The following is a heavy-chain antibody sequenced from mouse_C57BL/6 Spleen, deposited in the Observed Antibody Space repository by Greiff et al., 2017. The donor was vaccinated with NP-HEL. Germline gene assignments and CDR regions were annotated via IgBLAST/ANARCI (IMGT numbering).Heavy chain of an antibody. J-gene: IGHJ2*01. D-gene: IGHD2-2*01. CDR2: IDPSDSET. CDR1: GYTFTSYW. Sequence: VQLQQPGAELVRPGSSVKLSCKASGYTFTSYWMHWVKQRPIQGLEWIGNIDPSDSETHYNQKFKDKATLTVDKSSSTAYMQLSSLTSEDSAVYYCARSLYGYHYFDYWGQGTTLTVSS. V-gene: IGHV1-52*01. CDR3: ARSLYGYHYFDY.